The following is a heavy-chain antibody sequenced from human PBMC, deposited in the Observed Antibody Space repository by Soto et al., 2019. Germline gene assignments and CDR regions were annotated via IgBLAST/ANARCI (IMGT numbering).Heavy chain of an antibody. CDR2: TRNKANSYTT. J-gene: IGHJ4*02. CDR1: GFTFSDHY. V-gene: IGHV3-72*01. CDR3: ARTRRGGNGEGWFDY. Sequence: EVQLVESGGGLVQPGGSLRLSCAASGFTFSDHYMDWVRQAPGKGLEWVGRTRNKANSYTTEYAASVKRRFTISRDDSKNSLYLQMNSLKTEDTAVYYCARTRRGGNGEGWFDYWGQGTLVTVSS. D-gene: IGHD2-15*01.